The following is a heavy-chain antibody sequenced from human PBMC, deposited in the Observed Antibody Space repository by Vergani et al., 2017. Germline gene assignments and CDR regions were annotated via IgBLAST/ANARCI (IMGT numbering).Heavy chain of an antibody. Sequence: QLQLQESGPGLVKPSETLSLTCTVSGASISSSSYYWGWIRQPPGKGLEWIGSIYYSGGTYYNPSLKSRVTISVDTSKNQFSLNLSSVTAADTAVYYCASHGVLHSSGWYVPAQVGYWGQGTLVTVSS. CDR2: IYYSGGT. CDR1: GASISSSSYY. D-gene: IGHD6-19*01. V-gene: IGHV4-39*01. J-gene: IGHJ4*02. CDR3: ASHGVLHSSGWYVPAQVGY.